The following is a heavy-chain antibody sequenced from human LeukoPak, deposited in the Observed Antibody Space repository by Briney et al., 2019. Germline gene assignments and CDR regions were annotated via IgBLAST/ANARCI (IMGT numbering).Heavy chain of an antibody. Sequence: ASVTVSFKASGYTFTSYGISWVRQAPGQRLEWMGWISAYNGNTNYAQKLQGRVTMTTDTSTSTVYMELRSLRSDDTAVYYCARDLSYYYDSSGSGYYFDYWGQGTLVTVSS. D-gene: IGHD3-22*01. CDR1: GYTFTSYG. J-gene: IGHJ4*02. CDR3: ARDLSYYYDSSGSGYYFDY. V-gene: IGHV1-18*01. CDR2: ISAYNGNT.